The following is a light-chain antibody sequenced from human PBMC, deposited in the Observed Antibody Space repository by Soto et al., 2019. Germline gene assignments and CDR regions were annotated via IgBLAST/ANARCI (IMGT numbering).Light chain of an antibody. V-gene: IGLV1-44*01. Sequence: QSVLTQPPSASGTPGQRVTISCSGSSSNIGSNTVNWYQQLPGTAPKLLIYSNNQRPSGVPDRFSGSKSGTSASLAISGLQSEDEADYYCAAWDDSRNRNWVFGGGTQLTVL. CDR2: SNN. CDR1: SSNIGSNT. J-gene: IGLJ7*01. CDR3: AAWDDSRNRNWV.